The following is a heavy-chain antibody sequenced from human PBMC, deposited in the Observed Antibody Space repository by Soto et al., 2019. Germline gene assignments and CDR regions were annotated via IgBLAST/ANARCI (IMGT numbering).Heavy chain of an antibody. CDR3: AKDEPAAAGNYYGMDV. D-gene: IGHD6-13*01. V-gene: IGHV3-23*01. CDR1: GFTFSTYA. CDR2: ISGSGGST. J-gene: IGHJ6*02. Sequence: SLRLSCAASGFTFSTYAMSWVRQAPGKGLEWVSGISGSGGSTYYADSVKGRFTISRDNSKKTLFLQMSSLRAEDTAVYYCAKDEPAAAGNYYGMDVWAQGTTVTVSS.